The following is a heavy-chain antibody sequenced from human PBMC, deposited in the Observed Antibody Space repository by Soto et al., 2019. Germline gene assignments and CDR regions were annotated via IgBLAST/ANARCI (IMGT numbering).Heavy chain of an antibody. Sequence: GESLKISCKGSGYSFTSYWIGWVRQMPGKGLEWMGIIYPGDSDTRYSPSFQGQVTISADKSISTAYLQWSSLKASDTAMYYCAMPSREGYCSSTSCYYYYGMDVWGQGTTVTVSS. D-gene: IGHD2-2*01. CDR1: GYSFTSYW. CDR3: AMPSREGYCSSTSCYYYYGMDV. J-gene: IGHJ6*02. V-gene: IGHV5-51*01. CDR2: IYPGDSDT.